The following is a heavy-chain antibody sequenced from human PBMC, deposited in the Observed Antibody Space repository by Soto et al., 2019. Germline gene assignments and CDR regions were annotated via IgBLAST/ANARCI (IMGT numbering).Heavy chain of an antibody. CDR3: ARVPYDFWSGYPPNYYYYGMDV. CDR2: IIPIFGTA. J-gene: IGHJ6*02. Sequence: KVSCKASGGTFSSYAISWVRQAPGQGLEWMGGIIPIFGTANYAQKFQGRVTITADKSTSTAYMELSSLRSEDTAVYYCARVPYDFWSGYPPNYYYYGMDVWGQGTTVTVSS. V-gene: IGHV1-69*06. D-gene: IGHD3-3*01. CDR1: GGTFSSYA.